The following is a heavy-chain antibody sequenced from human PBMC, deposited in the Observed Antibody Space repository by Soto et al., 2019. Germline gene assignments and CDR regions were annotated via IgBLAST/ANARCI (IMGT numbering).Heavy chain of an antibody. CDR2: ISSSSSTI. J-gene: IGHJ4*02. CDR1: GFTFSSYS. CDR3: ARDYYDSSGYYYQYYFDY. V-gene: IGHV3-48*02. Sequence: GGSLRLSCAASGFTFSSYSMNWVRQAPGKGLEWVSYISSSSSTIYYADSVKGRFTISRDNAKNSLYLQMNSLRDEDTAVYYCARDYYDSSGYYYQYYFDYWGQGTLVTVSS. D-gene: IGHD3-22*01.